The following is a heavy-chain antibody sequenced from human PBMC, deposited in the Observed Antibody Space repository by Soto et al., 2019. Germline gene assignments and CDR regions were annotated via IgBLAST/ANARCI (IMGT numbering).Heavy chain of an antibody. D-gene: IGHD6-19*01. V-gene: IGHV4-31*03. J-gene: IGHJ4*02. CDR3: AKDPYRIAVADPFDY. CDR1: GGSISSGGDY. Sequence: SETLSLTCTVSGGSISSGGDYWTWIRQHPGKGLEWIGYIYYTGSAYYNPSLKTRLTLSIDTSRSQFSLKLSSVTTADTAVYYCAKDPYRIAVADPFDYWGQGTLVTVSS. CDR2: IYYTGSA.